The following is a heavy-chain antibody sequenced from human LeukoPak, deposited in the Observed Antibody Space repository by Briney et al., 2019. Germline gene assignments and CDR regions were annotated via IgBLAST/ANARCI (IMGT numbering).Heavy chain of an antibody. J-gene: IGHJ1*01. CDR3: APVSLWYNWNDEAAEYFQH. Sequence: GASVKVSCKASGYTFTSYAMHWVRQAPGQRLEWMGWINAGNGNTKYSQKFQGRVTITRDTSASTAYMELSSLRSEDTAVYYCAPVSLWYNWNDEAAEYFQHWGQGTLVTVSS. D-gene: IGHD1-20*01. CDR1: GYTFTSYA. V-gene: IGHV1-3*01. CDR2: INAGNGNT.